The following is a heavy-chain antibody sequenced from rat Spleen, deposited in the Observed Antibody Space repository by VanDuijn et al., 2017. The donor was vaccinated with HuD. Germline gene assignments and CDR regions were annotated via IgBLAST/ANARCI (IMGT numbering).Heavy chain of an antibody. Sequence: QVQLQQSGTELAKPGSSVMISCKASGYTFTTYYIGWIKQTTGQGLEYIGYINTGSGGYNFNEKFKGKATWTVDKSSSTAFMQLSSLTPDDSAVYYCARELLGGWGQGVMVTVSS. J-gene: IGHJ2*01. D-gene: IGHD1-1*01. CDR2: INTGSGGY. CDR1: GYTFTTYY. V-gene: IGHV1-43*01. CDR3: ARELLGG.